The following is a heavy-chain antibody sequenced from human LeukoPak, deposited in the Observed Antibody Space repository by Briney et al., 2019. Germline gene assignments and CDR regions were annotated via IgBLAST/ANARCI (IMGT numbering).Heavy chain of an antibody. D-gene: IGHD3-22*01. CDR3: ARDGEYYYDSSGSPSSDY. Sequence: ASVKVSCKASGYTFTSYDINSVRQATGQGLEWMGWMNPNSGNTGYAQKFQGRVTMTRNTSISTAYMELSSLRSEDTAVYYCARDGEYYYDSSGSPSSDYWGQGTLVTVSS. CDR2: MNPNSGNT. J-gene: IGHJ4*02. CDR1: GYTFTSYD. V-gene: IGHV1-8*01.